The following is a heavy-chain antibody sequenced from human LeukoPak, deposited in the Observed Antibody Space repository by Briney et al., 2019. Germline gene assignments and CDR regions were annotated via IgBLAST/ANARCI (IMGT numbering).Heavy chain of an antibody. Sequence: GGSLRLSCSASGFTFSSYAMHWVRQAPGKGLEYVSAISSSGGSTHYADLVKGRFTISRDNSKNTLFLQMSSLRPEDTAVYFCVKERSGGFFDYWGQGTLVTVSS. CDR3: VKERSGGFFDY. J-gene: IGHJ4*03. V-gene: IGHV3-64D*09. CDR2: ISSSGGST. D-gene: IGHD1-26*01. CDR1: GFTFSSYA.